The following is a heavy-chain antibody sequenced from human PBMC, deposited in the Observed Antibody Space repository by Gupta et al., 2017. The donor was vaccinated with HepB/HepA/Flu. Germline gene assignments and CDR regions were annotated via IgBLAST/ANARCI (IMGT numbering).Heavy chain of an antibody. CDR3: AKDSVAVAGTGDDAFDI. V-gene: IGHV3-9*03. J-gene: IGHJ3*02. D-gene: IGHD6-19*01. Sequence: EVQLVESGGGLVQPGRSLRLSCAASGFTFDDYAMHWVRQAPGKGLEWVSGISWNSGSIGYADSVKGRFTISRDNAKNSLYLQMNSLRAEDMALYYCAKDSVAVAGTGDDAFDIWGQGTMVTVSS. CDR1: GFTFDDYA. CDR2: ISWNSGSI.